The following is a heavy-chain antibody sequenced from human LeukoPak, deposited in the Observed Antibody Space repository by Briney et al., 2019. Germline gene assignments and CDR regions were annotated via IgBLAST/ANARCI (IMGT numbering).Heavy chain of an antibody. CDR2: INAGNGDT. V-gene: IGHV1-3*01. D-gene: IGHD3-10*01. J-gene: IGHJ6*02. CDR3: ARDPGSRSFWSNSGMDV. Sequence: ASVKVSCKASGYTFTSYAMHWVRQAPGERLEWMGWINAGNGDTKYSQKFQGRVTITRDTSASTSYMELSSLRSEDTALYYCARDPGSRSFWSNSGMDVWGQGTTVTVS. CDR1: GYTFTSYA.